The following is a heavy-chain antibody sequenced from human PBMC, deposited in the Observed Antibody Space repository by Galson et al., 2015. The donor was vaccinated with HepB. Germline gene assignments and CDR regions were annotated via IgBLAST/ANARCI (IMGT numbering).Heavy chain of an antibody. V-gene: IGHV3-66*01. CDR2: IYSGGNT. CDR3: AREGPNYYGSGWFDP. CDR1: GFTVSSNY. Sequence: SLRLSCAASGFTVSSNYMNWVRQAPGKGLEWVSVIYSGGNTYYAASVNGRFTISRDNSKNSLYLQMDGLRAEDTAVYYCAREGPNYYGSGWFDPWGQGTLVTVSS. J-gene: IGHJ5*02. D-gene: IGHD3-10*01.